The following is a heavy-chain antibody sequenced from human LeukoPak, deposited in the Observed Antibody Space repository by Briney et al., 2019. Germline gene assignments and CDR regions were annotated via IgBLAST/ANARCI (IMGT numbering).Heavy chain of an antibody. D-gene: IGHD3-10*01. CDR3: ARPVIKGAFDI. J-gene: IGHJ3*02. CDR2: INHSGST. V-gene: IGHV4-34*01. CDR1: GGSFSGYY. Sequence: PSETLSLTCAVYGGSFSGYYWSWIRQPPGKGLEWIGEINHSGSTNYNPSLKSRVTISVDTSKNQFSLKLSSVTAADTAVYYCARPVIKGAFDIWGQGTMVTVSS.